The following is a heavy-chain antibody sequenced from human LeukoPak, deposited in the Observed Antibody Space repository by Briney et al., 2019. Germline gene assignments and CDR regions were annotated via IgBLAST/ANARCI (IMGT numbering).Heavy chain of an antibody. D-gene: IGHD3-22*01. J-gene: IGHJ3*02. V-gene: IGHV4-61*02. CDR3: ARVRYYYDSSGYGAAFDI. CDR1: GGSISSGSYY. CDR2: IYTSGST. Sequence: SQTLSLTCTVSGGSISSGSYYWSWIRQPAGTGLEWIGRIYTSGSTKYNPSLKSRVTISVDTSKNQFSLKLSSVTAADTAVYYCARVRYYYDSSGYGAAFDIWGQGTMVTVSS.